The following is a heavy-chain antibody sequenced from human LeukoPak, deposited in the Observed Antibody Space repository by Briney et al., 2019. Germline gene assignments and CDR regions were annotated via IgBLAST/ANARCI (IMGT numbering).Heavy chain of an antibody. Sequence: ASVKVSCKASGFTFTSSAVQWVRQARGQRLEWIGWIVVGSGNTNYAQKFQERVTITRDMSTSTAYMGLSSLRSEDTAVYYCAARAAAGAPYYFDYWGQGTLVTVSS. CDR1: GFTFTSSA. D-gene: IGHD6-13*01. J-gene: IGHJ4*02. CDR3: AARAAAGAPYYFDY. CDR2: IVVGSGNT. V-gene: IGHV1-58*01.